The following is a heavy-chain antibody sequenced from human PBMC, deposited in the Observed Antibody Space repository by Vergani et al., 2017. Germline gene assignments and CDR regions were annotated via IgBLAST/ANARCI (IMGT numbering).Heavy chain of an antibody. D-gene: IGHD5-18*01. CDR1: GGSISSSSYY. J-gene: IGHJ4*02. V-gene: IGHV4-39*01. CDR3: ATSRGYSYGPLDY. Sequence: QLQLQESGPGLVKPSETLSLTCTVSGGSISSSSYYWGWIRQPPGKGLEWIGSIYYSGSTYYNPSLKSRVTISVDTSKNQFSLKLSSVTAADTAVYYCATSRGYSYGPLDYWGQGTLVTVSS. CDR2: IYYSGST.